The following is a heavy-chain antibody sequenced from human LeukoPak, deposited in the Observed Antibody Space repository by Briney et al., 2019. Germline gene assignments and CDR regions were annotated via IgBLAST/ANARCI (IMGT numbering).Heavy chain of an antibody. CDR2: IYPNSGGT. CDR1: GYTFTGYY. CDR3: ARGSDDFWSGYSPSY. V-gene: IGHV1-2*02. Sequence: ASVKVSRKASGYTFTGYYMHWVRQAPGQGPEWVGWIYPNSGGTNYAQKFHGRLTMTRDTSINTAYMELSKLRFDDTAGYYCARGSDDFWSGYSPSYWGQGTLVTVSS. J-gene: IGHJ4*02. D-gene: IGHD3-3*01.